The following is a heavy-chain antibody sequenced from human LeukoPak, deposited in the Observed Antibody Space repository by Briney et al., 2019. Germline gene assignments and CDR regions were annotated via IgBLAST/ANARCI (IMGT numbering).Heavy chain of an antibody. CDR2: IKEDGSEK. Sequence: GGSLRLSCAASGFTFSSYWMSWVRQAPEKGLEWVANIKEDGSEKYYVDSVKGRFTISRDNAKNSLYLQMNSLRAEDTAVYYCAREAHSCSWYFYYAMDVWGQGTTVTVSS. CDR1: GFTFSSYW. D-gene: IGHD6-13*01. CDR3: AREAHSCSWYFYYAMDV. J-gene: IGHJ6*02. V-gene: IGHV3-7*01.